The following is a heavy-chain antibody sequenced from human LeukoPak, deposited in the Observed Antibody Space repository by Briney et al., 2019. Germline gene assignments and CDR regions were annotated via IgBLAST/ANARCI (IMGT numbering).Heavy chain of an antibody. V-gene: IGHV4-34*01. J-gene: IGHJ4*02. D-gene: IGHD3-16*01. CDR1: GGSFSGYY. CDR2: INHSGST. Sequence: SETLSLTCVVYGGSFSGYYWSWIRQPPGKGLEWIGEINHSGSTNYNPSLKSRVTISVDTSTNQFSLKLSSVTAADTAVYYCARTEPSRGEDYWGQGTLVTVSS. CDR3: ARTEPSRGEDY.